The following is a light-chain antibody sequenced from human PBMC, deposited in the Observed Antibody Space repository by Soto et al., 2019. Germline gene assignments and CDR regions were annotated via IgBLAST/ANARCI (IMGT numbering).Light chain of an antibody. J-gene: IGLJ2*01. Sequence: QSALTQPAPVSGSPGQSITISCTGTSSDVGGYNYVSWYQQHPGKAPKVLIYEVTNRPSGVSNRFSGSKSGNTASLTISGLQAEDEADYYCSSYTSISTLIFGGGTKLTVL. CDR1: SSDVGGYNY. V-gene: IGLV2-14*01. CDR2: EVT. CDR3: SSYTSISTLI.